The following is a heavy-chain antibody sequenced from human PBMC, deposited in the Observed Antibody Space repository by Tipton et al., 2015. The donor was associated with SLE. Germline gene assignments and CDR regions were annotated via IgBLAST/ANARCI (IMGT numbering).Heavy chain of an antibody. CDR1: GGSFSGYY. Sequence: TLSLTCAVYGGSFSGYYWSWIRQPPGKELEWIGEINHSGSTNYNPSLKSRVTISVDTSKNQFSLKLSSVTAADTAMYYCAIPGDGAFDIWGQGTMVTVSS. J-gene: IGHJ3*02. V-gene: IGHV4-34*01. CDR3: AIPGDGAFDI. CDR2: INHSGST. D-gene: IGHD7-27*01.